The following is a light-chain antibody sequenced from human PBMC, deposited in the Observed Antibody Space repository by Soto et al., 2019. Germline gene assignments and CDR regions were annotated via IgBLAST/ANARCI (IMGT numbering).Light chain of an antibody. CDR2: GNN. J-gene: IGLJ2*01. V-gene: IGLV1-40*01. CDR1: SSNIGAGYD. CDR3: QSYDSSLRDVV. Sequence: QSVLTQPPSVSGAPGQRVTISCTGSSSNIGAGYDVHWFQQLPGTAPKLLIYGNNNRPSGVADRFSGSKSGASASLAITGLQAEDEADYYCQSYDSSLRDVVFGGGTQLTVL.